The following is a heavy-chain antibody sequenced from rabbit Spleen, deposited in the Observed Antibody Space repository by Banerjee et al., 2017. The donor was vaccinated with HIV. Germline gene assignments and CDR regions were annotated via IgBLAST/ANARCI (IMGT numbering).Heavy chain of an antibody. D-gene: IGHD2-1*01. V-gene: IGHV1S40*01. CDR2: IYAGSSGST. CDR3: ARGSATMTMVITGYYLSL. Sequence: QSLEESGGDLVKPGASLTLTCTASGFSFSSGYWICWVRQAPGKGLEWIACIYAGSSGSTYYASWAKGRFTISKTASTTVTLQMSSLTAADTATYFCARGSATMTMVITGYYLSLWGQGTLVTVS. J-gene: IGHJ4*01. CDR1: GFSFSSGYW.